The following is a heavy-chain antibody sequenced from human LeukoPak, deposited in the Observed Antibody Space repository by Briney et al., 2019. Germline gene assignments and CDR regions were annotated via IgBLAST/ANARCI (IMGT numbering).Heavy chain of an antibody. CDR1: GFTFSDHY. D-gene: IGHD2-21*01. J-gene: IGHJ4*02. V-gene: IGHV3-72*01. Sequence: GGSLRLSCAASGFTFSDHYMDWVRQAPGKGLEWVGRIKHKAHSYTTEYAASVKGRFTISRDDSKSSLYLQMDSLKIEDTAVYYCAQFAKGGWGQGTLVTVSS. CDR2: IKHKAHSYTT. CDR3: AQFAKGG.